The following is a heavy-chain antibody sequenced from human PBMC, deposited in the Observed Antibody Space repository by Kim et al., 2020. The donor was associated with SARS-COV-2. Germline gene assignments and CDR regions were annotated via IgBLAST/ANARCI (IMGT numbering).Heavy chain of an antibody. J-gene: IGHJ4*02. CDR1: GFTFSNYA. Sequence: GGSLRLSCTASGFTFSNYAMSWVRQAPGKGLEWVSTISLSGSSTYYADSVKGRFTISRDNSKNRLYLQMHNLGAEDTAVYYCAKDGSPYGDYFDSWGQGTLVTVSS. CDR3: AKDGSPYGDYFDS. CDR2: ISLSGSST. V-gene: IGHV3-23*01. D-gene: IGHD2-8*01.